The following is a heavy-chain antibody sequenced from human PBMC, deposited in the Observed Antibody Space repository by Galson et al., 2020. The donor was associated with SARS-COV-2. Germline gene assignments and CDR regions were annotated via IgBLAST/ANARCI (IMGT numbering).Heavy chain of an antibody. CDR2: IYYSGST. J-gene: IGHJ3*02. D-gene: IGHD2-21*02. CDR1: GGSISSGDYY. Sequence: SETLSLTCTVSGGSISSGDYYWSWIRQPPGKGLEWIGYIYYSGSTYYNPSLKSRVTISVDTSKNHFSLKLSSVTAADTAVYYCARERLLSAFDIWGQGTMVTVSS. CDR3: ARERLLSAFDI. V-gene: IGHV4-30-4*01.